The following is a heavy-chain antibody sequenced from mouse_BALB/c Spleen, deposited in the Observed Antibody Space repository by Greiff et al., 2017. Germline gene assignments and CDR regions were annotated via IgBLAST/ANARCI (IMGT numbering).Heavy chain of an antibody. CDR1: GFTFSNYW. CDR2: IRLKSNNYAT. CDR3: TRSRDYDYAVDY. J-gene: IGHJ4*01. V-gene: IGHV6-6*02. Sequence: EVKVEESGGGLVQPGGSMKLSCVASGFTFSNYWMNWVRPSPEKGLEWVAEIRLKSNNYATHYAESVKGRFTISRDDSKSSVYLQMNNLRAEDTGIYYCTRSRDYDYAVDYWGQGTSVTVSS. D-gene: IGHD2-4*01.